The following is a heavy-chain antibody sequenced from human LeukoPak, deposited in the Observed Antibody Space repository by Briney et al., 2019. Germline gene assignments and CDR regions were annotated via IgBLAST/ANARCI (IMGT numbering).Heavy chain of an antibody. V-gene: IGHV1-69*13. CDR1: GGTFSSYA. CDR3: ARPDYGAYSAFDI. J-gene: IGHJ3*02. Sequence: GASVKASCKASGGTFSSYAISWVRQAPGQGLEWMGGIIPIFGTANYAQKFQGRVTITADESTSTAYMELSSLRSEDTAVYYCARPDYGAYSAFDIWGQGTMVTVSS. D-gene: IGHD4-17*01. CDR2: IIPIFGTA.